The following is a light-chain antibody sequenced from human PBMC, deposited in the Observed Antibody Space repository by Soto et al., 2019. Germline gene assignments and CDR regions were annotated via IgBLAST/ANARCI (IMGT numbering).Light chain of an antibody. CDR1: QSISDW. CDR2: DAF. Sequence: DIQMTQSPSTLSRSVGDRVTITCRASQSISDWLAWYQQKSGKAPKLLIYDAFNLESGVPSRFSGSGSGTEFTLTISSLQPDDFATYNCQQYNSYSPWAFGQGTRVEIK. J-gene: IGKJ1*01. V-gene: IGKV1-5*01. CDR3: QQYNSYSPWA.